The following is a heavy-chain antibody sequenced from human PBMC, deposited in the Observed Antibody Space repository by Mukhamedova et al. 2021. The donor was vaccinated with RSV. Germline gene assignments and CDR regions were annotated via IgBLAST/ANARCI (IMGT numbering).Heavy chain of an antibody. CDR3: VKDQGGYSYAFGTGDCHGLDV. CDR2: SGSSGI. V-gene: IGHV3-23*01. Sequence: SGSSGINAEYMGGRFSISRDNSKNTVYLQMNSLRAEDTAVYYCVKDQGGYSYAFGTGDCHGLDVWGQGTTVIVSS. D-gene: IGHD5-18*01. J-gene: IGHJ6*02.